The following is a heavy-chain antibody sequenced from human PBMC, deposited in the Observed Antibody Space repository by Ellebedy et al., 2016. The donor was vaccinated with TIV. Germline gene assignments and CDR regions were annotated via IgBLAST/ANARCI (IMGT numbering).Heavy chain of an antibody. D-gene: IGHD3-10*01. Sequence: PGGSLRLSCEASGFRFNSYGMQWVRQAPGKGLELVAAIWYDGRNENYAESVKGRFTISRDNSKNTLYLQMNDLRADDTAVYYCARVLLLHGSSPPGYWGQGTLVIVSS. V-gene: IGHV3-33*01. CDR1: GFRFNSYG. CDR3: ARVLLLHGSSPPGY. CDR2: IWYDGRNE. J-gene: IGHJ4*02.